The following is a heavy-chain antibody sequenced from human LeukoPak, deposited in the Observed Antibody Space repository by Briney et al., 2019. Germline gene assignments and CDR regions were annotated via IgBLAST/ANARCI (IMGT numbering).Heavy chain of an antibody. CDR2: IYYSGST. CDR1: GGSISSGGYY. Sequence: PSQTLSLTCTVSGGSISSGGYYWSWIRQHPGKGLEWIGYIYYSGSTNYNPSLKSRVTISVDTSKNQFSLKLSSVTAADTAVYYCARGLQNPRYCSSTSCRFIGDGNFDYWGQGTLVTVSS. CDR3: ARGLQNPRYCSSTSCRFIGDGNFDY. J-gene: IGHJ4*02. V-gene: IGHV4-31*03. D-gene: IGHD2-2*01.